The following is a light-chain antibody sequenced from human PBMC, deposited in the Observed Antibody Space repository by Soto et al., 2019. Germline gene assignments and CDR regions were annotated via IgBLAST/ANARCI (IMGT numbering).Light chain of an antibody. CDR1: QSIGDT. CDR3: QQYGSSRT. Sequence: EILMTQSPSTLSVSPGGRATLSCRASQSIGDTLAWYQLKPGQAPRLLIYDASNRATGIPARLTGSGSGTDFNLTISTLEPEDFAVYYCQQYGSSRTFGLGTKVDIK. J-gene: IGKJ1*01. V-gene: IGKV3D-15*01. CDR2: DAS.